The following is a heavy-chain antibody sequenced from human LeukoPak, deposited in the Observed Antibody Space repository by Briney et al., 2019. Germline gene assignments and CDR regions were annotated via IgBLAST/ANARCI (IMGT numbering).Heavy chain of an antibody. J-gene: IGHJ4*02. CDR2: IYPRDGST. CDR3: AKARDYYSSGWYVDY. D-gene: IGHD6-19*01. V-gene: IGHV1-46*01. CDR1: GYTFTSNY. Sequence: AASVKVSCKASGYTFTSNYIHWVRQAPGQGLEWMGMIYPRDGSTSYAQKFQGRVTVTRDTSTSTVHMELSGLRSEDTAVYYCAKARDYYSSGWYVDYWGQGTLVTVSS.